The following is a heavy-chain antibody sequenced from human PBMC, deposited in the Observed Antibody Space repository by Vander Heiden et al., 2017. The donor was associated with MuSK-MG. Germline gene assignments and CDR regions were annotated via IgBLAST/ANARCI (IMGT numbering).Heavy chain of an antibody. CDR1: GYSFTSYW. CDR2: IYPGDSDT. D-gene: IGHD3-22*01. Sequence: EVQLVQSGAEVKQPAESLKISCKGSGYSFTSYWIGWGRQRPGKGLEWMGIIYPGDSDTRYSPSFQGQVTIAADKTISTAYLQWSSLKASDTAMYYCARRRYYDSSGYFDAFEIWGQGTMVTVSS. CDR3: ARRRYYDSSGYFDAFEI. V-gene: IGHV5-51*03. J-gene: IGHJ3*02.